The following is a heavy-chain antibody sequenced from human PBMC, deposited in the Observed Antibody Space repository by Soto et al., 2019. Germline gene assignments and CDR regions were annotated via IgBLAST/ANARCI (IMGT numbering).Heavy chain of an antibody. D-gene: IGHD3-16*02. Sequence: SETLSLTCTVSGGSISSYYWSWIRQPPGKGLEWIGYIYYSGSTYYNPSLKSRVTISVDTSKNQFSLKLSSVTAADTAVYYCARSVKPWGQGTLVTVSS. J-gene: IGHJ5*02. CDR1: GGSISSYY. CDR3: ARSVKP. V-gene: IGHV4-59*12. CDR2: IYYSGST.